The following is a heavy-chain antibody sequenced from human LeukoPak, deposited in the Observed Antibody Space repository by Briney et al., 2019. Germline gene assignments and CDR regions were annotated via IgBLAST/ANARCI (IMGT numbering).Heavy chain of an antibody. J-gene: IGHJ4*02. D-gene: IGHD6-13*01. CDR3: ARVGIAAAGIDY. V-gene: IGHV1-8*03. CDR1: GYTFTSYD. Sequence: GASVKVSCKASGYTFTSYDINWVRQATGQGLEWMGWMNPNSGNTGYAQKFQGRVTTTRNTSISTAYMELSSLRSEDTAVYYCARVGIAAAGIDYWGQGTLVTVSS. CDR2: MNPNSGNT.